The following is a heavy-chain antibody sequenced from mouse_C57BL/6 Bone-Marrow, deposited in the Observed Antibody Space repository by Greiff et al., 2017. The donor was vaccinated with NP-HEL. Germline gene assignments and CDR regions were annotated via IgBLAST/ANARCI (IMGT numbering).Heavy chain of an antibody. CDR2: IHPNSGST. V-gene: IGHV1-64*01. CDR3: ARLTTVVEDMDD. Sequence: QVQLQQPGAELVKPGASVKLSCKASGYTFTSYWMHWVKQRPGQGLEWIGMIHPNSGSTNYNEKFKSKATLTVDKSSSTAYMQLSSLTSEDSAVYYCARLTTVVEDMDDWGQGTSVTVSS. J-gene: IGHJ4*01. CDR1: GYTFTSYW. D-gene: IGHD1-1*01.